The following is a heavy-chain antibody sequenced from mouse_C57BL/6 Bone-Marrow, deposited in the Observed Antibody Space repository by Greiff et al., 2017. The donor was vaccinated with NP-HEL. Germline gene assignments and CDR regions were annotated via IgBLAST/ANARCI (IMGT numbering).Heavy chain of an antibody. V-gene: IGHV1-54*01. CDR1: GYAFTNYL. D-gene: IGHD1-1*01. Sequence: VQLQQSGAELVRPGTSVKVSCKASGYAFTNYLIEWVKQRPGQGLEWIGVINPGSGGTNYNEKFKGKATLTADKSSSTAYMQLSSLTSEDSAVYYCARGLIYYYGSSPWGQGTLVTVSA. J-gene: IGHJ3*01. CDR2: INPGSGGT. CDR3: ARGLIYYYGSSP.